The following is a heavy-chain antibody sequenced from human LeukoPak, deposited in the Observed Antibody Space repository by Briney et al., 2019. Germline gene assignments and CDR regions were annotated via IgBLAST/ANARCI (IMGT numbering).Heavy chain of an antibody. CDR1: GFTFTDYA. D-gene: IGHD2-2*01. J-gene: IGHJ3*01. CDR3: ARSFGYCSSTSCFGPFNF. V-gene: IGHV3-30*04. Sequence: GGSLRLSCAASGFTFTDYAIHWVRQAPGQGLEWVAVISFDEKDNFYADSVKGRFTISRDNSKNTLYLQMNSLRTDDTAVYYCARSFGYCSSTSCFGPFNFWGQGTRVTVSS. CDR2: ISFDEKDN.